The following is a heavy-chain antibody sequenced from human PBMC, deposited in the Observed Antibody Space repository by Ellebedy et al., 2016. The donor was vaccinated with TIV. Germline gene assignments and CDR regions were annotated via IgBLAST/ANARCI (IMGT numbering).Heavy chain of an antibody. CDR3: AGDVTSDY. Sequence: AASVKVSCKGSGYIMNNYGVSWVRQAPGQGLEWMGWISPFGGNTQNAPKFQGRVTMTIDTSTNTAYLELRSLKSDDTAVYFCAGDVTSDYWGQGTLVTVSS. CDR2: ISPFGGNT. V-gene: IGHV1-18*04. J-gene: IGHJ4*01. CDR1: GYIMNNYG. D-gene: IGHD3-16*01.